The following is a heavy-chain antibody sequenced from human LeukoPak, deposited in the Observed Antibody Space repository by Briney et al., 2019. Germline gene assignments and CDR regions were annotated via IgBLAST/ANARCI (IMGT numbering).Heavy chain of an antibody. CDR1: GFIFSPYW. D-gene: IGHD3-10*01. CDR3: ARGHFGSGSYYGTSYYYYYMDV. Sequence: GGSLRLSCAASGFIFSPYWMSWVRQAPGKGLEWVAKIREDGSEKYYVDSVKGRFTISRDNAKNSLYLQMNSLRAEDTAIYYCARGHFGSGSYYGTSYYYYYMDVWGKGTTVTVSS. V-gene: IGHV3-7*01. J-gene: IGHJ6*03. CDR2: IREDGSEK.